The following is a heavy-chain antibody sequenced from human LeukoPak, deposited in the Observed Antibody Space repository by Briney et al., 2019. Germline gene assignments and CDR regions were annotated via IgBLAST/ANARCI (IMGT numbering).Heavy chain of an antibody. V-gene: IGHV3-30*02. J-gene: IGHJ3*02. CDR2: IRYDASEK. Sequence: GVSLRLSCAASGFTFSSYGMHWVRQAPGKGLEWLAFIRYDASEKYYADSVKGRFTISRDNSKNTLFLQMNSLRAEDTAVYYCAKDLHSAASHDAFDIWGQGTMVTVSS. D-gene: IGHD2-15*01. CDR3: AKDLHSAASHDAFDI. CDR1: GFTFSSYG.